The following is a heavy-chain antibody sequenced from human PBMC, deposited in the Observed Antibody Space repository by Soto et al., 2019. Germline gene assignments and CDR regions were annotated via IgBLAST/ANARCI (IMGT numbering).Heavy chain of an antibody. CDR1: GYTFTTFY. V-gene: IGHV1-46*01. D-gene: IGHD5-12*01. J-gene: IGHJ4*02. CDR3: ARDPIRDGYNNGLDY. Sequence: ASVKVSCKASGYTFTTFYVHWVRQAPGQGLEWVGLINPIGGSTKYAQDFQGRLTLTRDTSTSTVYMVLSSLTSEDTAVYYCARDPIRDGYNNGLDYWGRGTLVTISS. CDR2: INPIGGST.